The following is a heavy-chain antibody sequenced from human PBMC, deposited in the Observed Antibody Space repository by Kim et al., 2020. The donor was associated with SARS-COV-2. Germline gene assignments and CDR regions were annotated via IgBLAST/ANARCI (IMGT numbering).Heavy chain of an antibody. CDR3: ARCRIVGVPTHYYYYYGMDV. CDR1: GGSFSGYY. D-gene: IGHD1-26*01. V-gene: IGHV4-34*01. CDR2: INHSGST. J-gene: IGHJ6*02. Sequence: SETLSLTCAVYGGSFSGYYWSWIRQPPGKGLEWIGEINHSGSTNYNPSLKSRVTISVDTSKNQFSLKLSSVTAADTAVYYCARCRIVGVPTHYYYYYGMDVWGQGTTVTVSS.